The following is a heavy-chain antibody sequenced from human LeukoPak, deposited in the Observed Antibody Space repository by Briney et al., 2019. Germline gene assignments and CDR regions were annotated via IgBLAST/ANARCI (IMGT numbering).Heavy chain of an antibody. J-gene: IGHJ4*02. D-gene: IGHD1-26*01. CDR2: ISGSGGST. CDR3: ARDIVNGGDQGYYFDY. Sequence: GGSLRLSCAASGFTFSSYAMSWVRQAPGKGLEWVSAISGSGGSTYYADSVKGRFTISRDNSKNTLYLQMNSLRAEDTAVYYCARDIVNGGDQGYYFDYWGQGTLVTVSS. V-gene: IGHV3-23*01. CDR1: GFTFSSYA.